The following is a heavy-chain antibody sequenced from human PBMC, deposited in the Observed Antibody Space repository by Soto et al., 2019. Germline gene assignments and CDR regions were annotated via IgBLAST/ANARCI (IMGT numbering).Heavy chain of an antibody. D-gene: IGHD3-3*01. Sequence: PSETLSLTCAVYGGSFSGYYWSWIRQPPGKGLEWIGEINHSGSTNYNPSLKSRVTISVDTSKNQFSLKLSSVTAADTAVYYCARKTFGVVIMPFDYWGQGTLVTVSS. CDR2: INHSGST. J-gene: IGHJ4*02. CDR3: ARKTFGVVIMPFDY. V-gene: IGHV4-34*01. CDR1: GGSFSGYY.